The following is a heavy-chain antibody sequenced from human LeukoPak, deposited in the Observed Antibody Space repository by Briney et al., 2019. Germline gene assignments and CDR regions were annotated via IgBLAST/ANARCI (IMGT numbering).Heavy chain of an antibody. CDR1: GFTFSNAW. CDR2: IKSKTDGGTT. V-gene: IGHV3-15*01. CDR3: TTDLVSGGGSSGYNVRPETFDY. D-gene: IGHD3-22*01. Sequence: PGGSLRLSCAASGFTFSNAWMSWVRQAPGKGLEWVGRIKSKTDGGTTDYAAPVKGRFTISRDDSKNTLYLQMNSLKTEDTAVYYCTTDLVSGGGSSGYNVRPETFDYWGQGTLVTDSS. J-gene: IGHJ4*02.